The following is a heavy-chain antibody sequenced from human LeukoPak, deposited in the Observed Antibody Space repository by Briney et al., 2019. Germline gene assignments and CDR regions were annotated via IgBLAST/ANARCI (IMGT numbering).Heavy chain of an antibody. Sequence: ASVKVSCKASGYTFTGYYMHWVRQAPGQGLEWMGWINPNSGGTNYAQKLQGRVTMTTDTSTSTAYMELRSLRSDDTAVYYCARMARGTAVAGNFDYWGQGTLVTVSS. CDR2: INPNSGGT. CDR3: ARMARGTAVAGNFDY. V-gene: IGHV1-2*02. CDR1: GYTFTGYY. J-gene: IGHJ4*02. D-gene: IGHD6-19*01.